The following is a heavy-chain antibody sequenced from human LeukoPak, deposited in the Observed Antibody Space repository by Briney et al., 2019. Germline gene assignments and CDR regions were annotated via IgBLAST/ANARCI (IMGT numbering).Heavy chain of an antibody. CDR2: IYWDDDK. J-gene: IGHJ4*02. CDR1: GGSTSSYY. D-gene: IGHD3-10*01. V-gene: IGHV2-5*08. Sequence: TLSLTCTVSGGSTSSYYWSWIRQPPGKALEWLALIYWDDDKRYSPSLKSRLTITKDTSKNQVVLTMTNMDPVDTATYYCAHTYYYGSGSYSSDYWGQGTLVTVSS. CDR3: AHTYYYGSGSYSSDY.